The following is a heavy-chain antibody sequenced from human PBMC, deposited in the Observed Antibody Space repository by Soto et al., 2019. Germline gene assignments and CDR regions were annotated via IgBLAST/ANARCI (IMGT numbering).Heavy chain of an antibody. V-gene: IGHV3-48*01. Sequence: EVQLVESGGGLVQPGGSLRLCCAASGFTFSRYAMNWVRQAPGKGLEWVSYINHDSGTIYYADSVKGRFTISRDNANNLLSQQMNSLRAEDTAVYYCARDRGYTGYDFAYWGQGTLVTVSS. CDR2: INHDSGTI. D-gene: IGHD5-12*01. CDR3: ARDRGYTGYDFAY. CDR1: GFTFSRYA. J-gene: IGHJ4*02.